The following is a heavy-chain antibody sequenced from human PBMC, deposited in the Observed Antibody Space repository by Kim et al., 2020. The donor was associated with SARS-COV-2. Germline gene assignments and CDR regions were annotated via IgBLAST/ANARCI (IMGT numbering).Heavy chain of an antibody. CDR3: ATHIHTPAFDY. J-gene: IGHJ4*02. CDR2: SP. Sequence: SPSYNPPRGGRVTISVDTSKNQYSLKLSSLPAPDTAVYYCATHIHTPAFDYWGQGTLVTVSS. D-gene: IGHD2-2*02. V-gene: IGHV4-39*01.